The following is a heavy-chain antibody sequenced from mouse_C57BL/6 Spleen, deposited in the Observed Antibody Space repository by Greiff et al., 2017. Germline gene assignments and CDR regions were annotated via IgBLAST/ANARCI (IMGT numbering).Heavy chain of an antibody. CDR1: GYAFSSSW. CDR3: ARPLLPHWYFDV. CDR2: IYPGDGDT. D-gene: IGHD2-12*01. J-gene: IGHJ1*03. Sequence: VKLVESGPELVKPGASVKISCKASGYAFSSSWMNWVKQRPGKGLEWIGRIYPGDGDTNYNGKFKGKATLTADKSSSTAYMQLSSLTSEDSAVYFCARPLLPHWYFDVWGTGTTVTVSS. V-gene: IGHV1-82*01.